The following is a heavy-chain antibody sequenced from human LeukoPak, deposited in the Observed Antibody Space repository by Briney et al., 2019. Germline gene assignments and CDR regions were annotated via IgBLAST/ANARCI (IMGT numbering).Heavy chain of an antibody. Sequence: GASVKVSFKASGYTFTGYYMHWVRQAPGQGLEWMGIINPSGGSTSYAQKFQGRVTMTSDTSTSTVYMELSSLRSEDTAVYYCVRNTRGYSYGLAYFDYWGQGTLVTVSS. CDR2: INPSGGST. CDR1: GYTFTGYY. V-gene: IGHV1-46*01. CDR3: VRNTRGYSYGLAYFDY. D-gene: IGHD5-18*01. J-gene: IGHJ4*02.